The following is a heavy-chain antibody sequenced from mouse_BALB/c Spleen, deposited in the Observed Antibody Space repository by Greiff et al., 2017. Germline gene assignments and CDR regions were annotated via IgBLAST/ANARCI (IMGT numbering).Heavy chain of an antibody. V-gene: IGHV5-6-2*01. Sequence: EVMLVESGGGLVKLGGSLKLSCAASGFTFSSYYMSWVRQTPEKRLELVAAINSNGGSTYYPDTVKGRFTISRDNAKNTLYLQMSSLKSEDTALYYCARPRKNGNYVEAMDYWGQGTSVTVSS. D-gene: IGHD2-1*01. CDR1: GFTFSSYY. J-gene: IGHJ4*01. CDR2: INSNGGST. CDR3: ARPRKNGNYVEAMDY.